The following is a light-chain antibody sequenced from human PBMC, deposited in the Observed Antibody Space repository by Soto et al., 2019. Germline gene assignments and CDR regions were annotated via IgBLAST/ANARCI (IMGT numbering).Light chain of an antibody. Sequence: DIHMTQSPSTLSTSVGDTVTITCRASQSIGSWLAWYQQKPGKAPNLLIYDASSLKSGVPSRFSGSGSGTEFTLTISSLQPDDFATYHCQQYNSFTITFGQGTRLEIK. CDR1: QSIGSW. CDR2: DAS. V-gene: IGKV1-5*01. J-gene: IGKJ5*01. CDR3: QQYNSFTIT.